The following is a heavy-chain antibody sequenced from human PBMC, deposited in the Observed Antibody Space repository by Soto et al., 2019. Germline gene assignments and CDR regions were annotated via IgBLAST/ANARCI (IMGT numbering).Heavy chain of an antibody. CDR2: IIPIFGTA. CDR1: GGTFRSYA. D-gene: IGHD4-17*01. J-gene: IGHJ5*02. V-gene: IGHV1-69*01. CDR3: ARYPPYNLSDDYGGNLEPYNWCDP. Sequence: QVQLVQSGAEVKKPGSSVKVSCKASGGTFRSYAISWVRQAPGQGLERMGGIIPIFGTANYAQKFQGRVTITADESTTTAYMKLSRLRSEDTAVYYCARYPPYNLSDDYGGNLEPYNWCDPWGQGPPVTVS.